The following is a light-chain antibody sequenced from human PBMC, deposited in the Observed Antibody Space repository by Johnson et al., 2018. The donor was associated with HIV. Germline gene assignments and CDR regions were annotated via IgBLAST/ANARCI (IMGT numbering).Light chain of an antibody. CDR1: SSNIGDHS. J-gene: IGLJ1*01. V-gene: IGLV1-51*02. Sequence: QSVLTQPPSVSAAPGRRVTVSCSGRSSNIGDHSVSWFQHLPGAAPKLLIYEKNKRPSGIPDRFSGSKSGTSATLGITGLKTGDEADYYCGTWDSSLSAGGVFGTGTKVTVL. CDR3: GTWDSSLSAGGV. CDR2: EKN.